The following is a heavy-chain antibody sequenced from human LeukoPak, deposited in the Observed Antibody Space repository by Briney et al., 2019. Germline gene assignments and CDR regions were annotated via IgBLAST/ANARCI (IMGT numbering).Heavy chain of an antibody. CDR1: GSTFSDYY. CDR3: AREGARYFDWSVPYYYYGMDV. CDR2: ISSSGSTI. J-gene: IGHJ6*02. V-gene: IGHV3-11*01. Sequence: GGSLRLSCAASGSTFSDYYMSWIRQAPGKGLEWVSYISSSGSTIYYADSVKGRFTISRDNAKNSLYLQMNSLRAEDTAVYYCAREGARYFDWSVPYYYYGMDVWGQGTTVTVSS. D-gene: IGHD3-9*01.